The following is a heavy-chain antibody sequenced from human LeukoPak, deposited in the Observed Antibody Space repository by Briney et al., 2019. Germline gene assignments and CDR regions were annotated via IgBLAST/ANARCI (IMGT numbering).Heavy chain of an antibody. V-gene: IGHV1-69*01. CDR3: ARRKDIARDP. CDR1: GGTLSSYA. CDR2: IIPIFGTA. Sequence: SVKLSCKASGGTLSSYAISWVRQAPGQGLEWMGGIIPIFGTANYTPKFQGRVTHAADESTSTAYMEVSSRRSEDTAVYYCARRKDIARDPWGQGTLVTVSS. J-gene: IGHJ5*02. D-gene: IGHD2-15*01.